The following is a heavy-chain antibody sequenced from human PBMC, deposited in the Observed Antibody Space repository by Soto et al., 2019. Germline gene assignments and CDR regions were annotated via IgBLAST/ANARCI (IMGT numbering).Heavy chain of an antibody. CDR2: ISSSSSYT. V-gene: IGHV3-11*06. CDR1: GFTFSDYY. CDR3: AGAEERWVTTLSSEGWFDP. D-gene: IGHD4-17*01. Sequence: GGSLRLSCAASGFTFSDYYMSWIRQAPGKGLEWVSYISSSSSYTNYADSVKGRFTISRDNAKNSLYLQMNSLRAEDTAVYYCAGAEERWVTTLSSEGWFDPWGQGTLVTVSS. J-gene: IGHJ5*02.